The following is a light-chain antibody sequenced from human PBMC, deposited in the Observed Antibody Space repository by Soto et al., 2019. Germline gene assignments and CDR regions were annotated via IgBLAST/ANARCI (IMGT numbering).Light chain of an antibody. CDR1: QSVTGSY. CDR3: QRYDSFRT. CDR2: GAS. Sequence: PGTGPTLSCGASQSVTGSYLAWYQQKPGLAPRLLIYGASNRATGIPDRFSGSGSGTDFTLTITRLEPEEFAMYYCQRYDSFRTFGQGTKVDIK. J-gene: IGKJ1*01. V-gene: IGKV3D-20*01.